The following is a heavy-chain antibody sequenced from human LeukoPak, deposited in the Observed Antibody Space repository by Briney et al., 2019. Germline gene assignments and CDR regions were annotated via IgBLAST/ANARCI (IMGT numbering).Heavy chain of an antibody. CDR2: MNPNSGNT. J-gene: IGHJ4*02. Sequence: ASAKVSCKASGYTFTSYDINWVRQATGQGLEWMGWMNPNSGNTGYAQKLQGRVTMTRNTSISTAYMELSSLRSEDTAVYYCARGTTVTTLGVNDYWGQGTLVTVSS. D-gene: IGHD4-17*01. CDR3: ARGTTVTTLGVNDY. V-gene: IGHV1-8*01. CDR1: GYTFTSYD.